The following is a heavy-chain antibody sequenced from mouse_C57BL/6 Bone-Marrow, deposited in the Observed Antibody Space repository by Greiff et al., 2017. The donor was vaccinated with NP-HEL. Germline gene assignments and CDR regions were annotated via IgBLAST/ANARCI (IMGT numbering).Heavy chain of an antibody. Sequence: QVQLQQPGAELVKPGASVKMSCKASGYTFTSYWITWVKQRPGQGLEWIGDIYPGSGSTNYNEKFKSKATLTVDTSSSTAYMELSSLTSEDSAVYYCARTTMITTTRVRYPMDYWGQGTSVTVSS. CDR3: ARTTMITTTRVRYPMDY. J-gene: IGHJ4*01. D-gene: IGHD2-4*01. CDR1: GYTFTSYW. CDR2: IYPGSGST. V-gene: IGHV1-55*01.